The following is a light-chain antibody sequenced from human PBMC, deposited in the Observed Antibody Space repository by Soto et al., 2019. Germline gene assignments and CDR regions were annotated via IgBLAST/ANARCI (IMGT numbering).Light chain of an antibody. CDR2: EVS. CDR1: QSLLHTDGKTY. J-gene: IGKJ4*01. CDR3: MQSAQLPLT. Sequence: DVVMTQTPISLSVTPGQPASISCESSQSLLHTDGKTYLYWYLQKPGQPPQILIYEVSNLFSGVQDRLSGSGSGTYFTLKISRVEAEDVGVYYCMQSAQLPLTFGGGTKVEIK. V-gene: IGKV2D-29*01.